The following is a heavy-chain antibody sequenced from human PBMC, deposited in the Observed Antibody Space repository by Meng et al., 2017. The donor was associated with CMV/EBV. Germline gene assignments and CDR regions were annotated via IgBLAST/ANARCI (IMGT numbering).Heavy chain of an antibody. V-gene: IGHV3-48*03. CDR3: ARGDHIVVVPAAIQKVTYYYYGMDV. J-gene: IGHJ6*02. Sequence: GESLKISCAASGFTFSSYEMNWVRQAPGKGLEWVSYISSSGSTIYYADSVKGRFTISRDNAKNSLYLQMNSLRAEDTAVYYCARGDHIVVVPAAIQKVTYYYYGMDVWGQGTTVTVSS. CDR1: GFTFSSYE. CDR2: ISSSGSTI. D-gene: IGHD2-2*02.